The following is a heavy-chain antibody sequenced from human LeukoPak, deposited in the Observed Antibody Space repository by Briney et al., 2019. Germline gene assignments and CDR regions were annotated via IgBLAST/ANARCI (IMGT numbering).Heavy chain of an antibody. D-gene: IGHD6-19*01. J-gene: IGHJ4*02. V-gene: IGHV1-69*06. CDR1: GFTFSSYA. CDR3: ARDLMGSGWDGSFKY. Sequence: PGGSLRLSCSASGFTFSSYAMHWVRHAPGQGLEWMGGIIPIFGTANYAQQVQGRVTITADKSKSTAYMELSSLRSEDTAVYYCARDLMGSGWDGSFKYWGQGTLVTVSS. CDR2: IIPIFGTA.